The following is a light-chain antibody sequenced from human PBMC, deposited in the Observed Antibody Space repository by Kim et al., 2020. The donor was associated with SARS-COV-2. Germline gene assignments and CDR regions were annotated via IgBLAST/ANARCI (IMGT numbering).Light chain of an antibody. Sequence: GRSVTLSCTGTGRDVGGYYYMSWYQQHPGKAPKLRTYDVSKRPSGVPDRFAGSKSGNTASLTISGLQAEDGADYYCCSYAGCCTLVFGGGTQLTVL. CDR2: DVS. CDR1: GRDVGGYYY. CDR3: CSYAGCCTLV. J-gene: IGLJ2*01. V-gene: IGLV2-11*01.